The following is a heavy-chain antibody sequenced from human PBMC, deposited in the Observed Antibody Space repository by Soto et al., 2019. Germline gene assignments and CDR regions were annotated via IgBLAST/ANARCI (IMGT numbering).Heavy chain of an antibody. V-gene: IGHV4-59*01. CDR1: GGSISGYY. CDR3: ARGSITMIVGEFDP. CDR2: MYNTGST. J-gene: IGHJ5*02. D-gene: IGHD3-22*01. Sequence: SETLSLTCTVSGGSISGYYWSWIRQPPGKGLEWIGYMYNTGSTVYNPSFKSRVTISVDTSKNQFSLKLNSVTAADTAVYYCARGSITMIVGEFDPWGQGTLVTVSS.